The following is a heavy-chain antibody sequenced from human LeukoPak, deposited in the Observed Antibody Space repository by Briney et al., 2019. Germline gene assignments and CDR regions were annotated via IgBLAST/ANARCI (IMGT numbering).Heavy chain of an antibody. CDR3: ARDLELWYPVGY. CDR2: ISAYNGNT. V-gene: IGHV1-18*01. D-gene: IGHD5-18*01. Sequence: GASVKVSCKASGYTFTSYCISWVRQAPGQGLEWMGWISAYNGNTNYAQKLQGRVTMTTHTSTSTPYMELRSLRSDDTAVYYCARDLELWYPVGYWGQGTLVTVSS. J-gene: IGHJ4*02. CDR1: GYTFTSYC.